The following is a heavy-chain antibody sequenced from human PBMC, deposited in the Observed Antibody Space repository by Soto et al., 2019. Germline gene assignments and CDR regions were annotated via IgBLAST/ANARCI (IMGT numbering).Heavy chain of an antibody. CDR2: IYYSGST. CDR1: GGSVSSGSYY. D-gene: IGHD1-1*01. Sequence: SETLSLTCTVSGGSVSSGSYYWSWIRQPPGKGLEWIGYIYYSGSTNYNPSLKSRVTISVDTSKNQFSLKLSSVTAADTAVYYCARVQGHWGQGTLVTDSS. V-gene: IGHV4-61*01. J-gene: IGHJ4*02. CDR3: ARVQGH.